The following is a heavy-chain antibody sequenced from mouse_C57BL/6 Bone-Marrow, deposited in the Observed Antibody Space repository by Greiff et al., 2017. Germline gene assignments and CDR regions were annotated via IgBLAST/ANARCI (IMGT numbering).Heavy chain of an antibody. Sequence: QVQLQQPGAELVKPGASVKMSCKASGYTFTSYWITWVKQRPGQGLEWIGDIYPGSGSTNYNEKFKSKATLTVDTSSSTAYMQISSLTSEDSAVYYCARPDYSNYWYFDVWGTGTTVTVSA. V-gene: IGHV1-55*01. CDR3: ARPDYSNYWYFDV. CDR2: IYPGSGST. D-gene: IGHD2-5*01. CDR1: GYTFTSYW. J-gene: IGHJ1*03.